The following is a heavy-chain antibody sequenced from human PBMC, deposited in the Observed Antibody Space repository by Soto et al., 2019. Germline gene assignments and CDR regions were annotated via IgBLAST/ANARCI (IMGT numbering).Heavy chain of an antibody. CDR1: GYTFTSYG. Sequence: ASVKVSCKASGYTFTSYGISWVRQAPGQGLEWMGWISAYNGNTSYAQKLQGRVTMTTDTSTSTAYMELRSLRSDDTAVYYCARGDYYDSSGYYYDYWGQGTLVTVSS. CDR2: ISAYNGNT. J-gene: IGHJ4*02. D-gene: IGHD3-22*01. V-gene: IGHV1-18*04. CDR3: ARGDYYDSSGYYYDY.